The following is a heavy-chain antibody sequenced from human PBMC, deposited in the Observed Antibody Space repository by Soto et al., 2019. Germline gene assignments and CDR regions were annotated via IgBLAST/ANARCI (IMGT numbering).Heavy chain of an antibody. CDR1: GYTFTSYA. J-gene: IGHJ6*03. CDR2: SNAGNGNT. D-gene: IGHD3-22*01. V-gene: IGHV1-3*01. Sequence: QVQLVQSGAEVKKPGASVKVSCKASGYTFTSYAMHWVRQAPGQRLAWMGWSNAGNGNTKYSQKFQGRVTITRDTAASSAYMEQINLRTEDTAVYDCERDAHPSGYYVRYYYYMDVWGKGTTVTVSS. CDR3: ERDAHPSGYYVRYYYYMDV.